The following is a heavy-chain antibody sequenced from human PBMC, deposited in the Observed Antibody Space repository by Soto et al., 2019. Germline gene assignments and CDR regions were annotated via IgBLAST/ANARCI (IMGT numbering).Heavy chain of an antibody. CDR2: IKMDASEK. J-gene: IGHJ6*02. CDR1: GFTFGSYW. CDR3: ARLTHPQFFYYGMDV. V-gene: IGHV3-7*01. Sequence: HPGGSLRLSCAASGFTFGSYWMSWVRQAPGKGLEWLATIKMDASEKKYVDPVKGRFTMSRDNAKNSPYLQMDSLRAEDTAVYYCARLTHPQFFYYGMDVWGQGTTVTVSS.